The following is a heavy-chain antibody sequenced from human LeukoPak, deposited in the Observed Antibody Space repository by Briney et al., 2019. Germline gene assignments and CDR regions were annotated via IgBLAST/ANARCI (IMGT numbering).Heavy chain of an antibody. D-gene: IGHD6-13*01. CDR2: VKSKTESGTT. Sequence: GGSLRLSCAGSGFTFTNSWMTWVRQAPGKGRAGVGRVKSKTESGTTDYAAPVKGRFTISSDDSSNTLYLQMNSLKIEDTAVYYCATVSKWRFAGTYVNDYWGQGTLVTVSS. J-gene: IGHJ4*02. V-gene: IGHV3-15*01. CDR1: GFTFTNSW. CDR3: ATVSKWRFAGTYVNDY.